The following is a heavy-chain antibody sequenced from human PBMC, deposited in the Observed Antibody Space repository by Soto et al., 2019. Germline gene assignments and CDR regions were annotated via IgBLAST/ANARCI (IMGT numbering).Heavy chain of an antibody. J-gene: IGHJ6*02. CDR1: GYTFSSRY. D-gene: IGHD3-16*01. CDR2: INPSGGSA. Sequence: ASVKVSFKASGYTFSSRYLHWLRQAPGQGLEWVGIINPSGGSATYAQNFQGRVSMTRDTSTSTVYMELSSLTSDDTAVYYCARRGTPDNFYAMDVWGQGTTVTVSS. V-gene: IGHV1-46*01. CDR3: ARRGTPDNFYAMDV.